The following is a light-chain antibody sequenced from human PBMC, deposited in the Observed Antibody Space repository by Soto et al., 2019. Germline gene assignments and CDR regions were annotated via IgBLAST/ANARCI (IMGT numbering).Light chain of an antibody. CDR3: QQYNNWPPLFT. J-gene: IGKJ3*01. CDR2: GAS. V-gene: IGKV3-15*01. Sequence: EIVVTQSPATLSVSPGERATLSCRASQSVSSNLDWYQQKPGQAPRLLIYGASTRATGIPARFSGSGSGTEFTLTISSLQSEDFAVYYCQQYNNWPPLFTFGPGTKVDIK. CDR1: QSVSSN.